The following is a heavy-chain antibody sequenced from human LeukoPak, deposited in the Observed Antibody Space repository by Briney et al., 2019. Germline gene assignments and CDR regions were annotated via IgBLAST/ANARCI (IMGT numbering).Heavy chain of an antibody. J-gene: IGHJ4*02. Sequence: QTGGPLRLSCTASGFTFGDYAMSWVREAPGKRLEGVGFIRSKAYGGTTEYAASVKGRFTISRDDSKSIAYLQMTSLKTEDTAVYYCTRDKALGYSSSLESDYWGQGTLVTVSS. CDR3: TRDKALGYSSSLESDY. CDR1: GFTFGDYA. V-gene: IGHV3-49*04. CDR2: IRSKAYGGTT. D-gene: IGHD6-13*01.